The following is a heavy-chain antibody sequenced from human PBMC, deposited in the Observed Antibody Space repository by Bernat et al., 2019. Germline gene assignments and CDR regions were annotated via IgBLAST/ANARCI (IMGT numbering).Heavy chain of an antibody. CDR1: GFTFRSSW. Sequence: SGGGSVLPGGSLRLSCAASGFTFRSSWMHWIRQGPGKGLVWVSRISSDGTNIIYADSVKGRFTVSRDNAKNTLYLQMNSLRAEDTAVYYCARDRGGSGPTTVDYWGQGTLVTVSS. V-gene: IGHV3-74*01. J-gene: IGHJ4*02. CDR3: ARDRGGSGPTTVDY. CDR2: ISSDGTNI. D-gene: IGHD3-10*01.